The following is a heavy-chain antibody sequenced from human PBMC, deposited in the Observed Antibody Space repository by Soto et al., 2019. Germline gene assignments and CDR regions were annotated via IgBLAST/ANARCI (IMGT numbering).Heavy chain of an antibody. CDR2: ISNLGSQT. D-gene: IGHD3-3*01. CDR3: ARRFSHYYGLEV. V-gene: IGHV3-11*06. Sequence: QEQFVESGGGLVQPGGSLRLSCVASGFNFRDYYMSWIRQAPGKGLEWLSYISNLGSQTKYADSLKGRFTISRDNAKGSLYLQMNSLSADVTAVYYCARRFSHYYGLEVCGQETTVTVSS. CDR1: GFNFRDYY. J-gene: IGHJ6*02.